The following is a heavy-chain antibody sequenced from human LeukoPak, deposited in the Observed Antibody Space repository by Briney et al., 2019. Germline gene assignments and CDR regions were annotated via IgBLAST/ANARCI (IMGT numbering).Heavy chain of an antibody. V-gene: IGHV3-53*01. J-gene: IGHJ4*02. Sequence: PGGSLRLSRAASGFTVSSNYMSWVRQAPGKGLEWVSVIYSGGSTYYADSVKGRFTISRDNSKNTLYLQMNSLRAEDTAVYYCARARGYSYGYNYWGQGTLVTVSS. CDR3: ARARGYSYGYNY. CDR2: IYSGGST. CDR1: GFTVSSNY. D-gene: IGHD5-18*01.